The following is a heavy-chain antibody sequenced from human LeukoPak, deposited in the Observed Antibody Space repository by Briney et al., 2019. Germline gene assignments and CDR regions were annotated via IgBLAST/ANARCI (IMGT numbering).Heavy chain of an antibody. V-gene: IGHV4-30-2*01. CDR3: AREYYDYGDYGAYFDY. CDR2: IYHSGST. CDR1: GGSISSGGYS. Sequence: PSETLSLTCAVSGGSISSGGYSWSWIRQPPGKGLEWIGYIYHSGSTYYNPSLKSRVTISVDRSKNQFSLKLSSVTAADTAVYYCAREYYDYGDYGAYFDYWGQGTLVTVSS. J-gene: IGHJ4*02. D-gene: IGHD4-17*01.